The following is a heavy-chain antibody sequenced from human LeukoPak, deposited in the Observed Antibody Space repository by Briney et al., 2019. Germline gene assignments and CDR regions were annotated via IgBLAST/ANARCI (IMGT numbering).Heavy chain of an antibody. V-gene: IGHV4-39*07. CDR2: IYHSGST. Sequence: SETLSLTCTVSGGSISNGDHYWSWIRQLPGKGLEWIGEIYHSGSTNYNPSLKSRVTISVDKSKNQFSLKLDSVTAADTAVYYCAREGYSNSWYGEGVFDYWGQGTLVTVSS. CDR3: AREGYSNSWYGEGVFDY. J-gene: IGHJ4*02. D-gene: IGHD6-13*01. CDR1: GGSISNGDHY.